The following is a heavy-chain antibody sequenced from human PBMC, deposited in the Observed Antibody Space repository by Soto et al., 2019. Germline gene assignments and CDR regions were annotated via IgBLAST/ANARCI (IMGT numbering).Heavy chain of an antibody. D-gene: IGHD2-15*01. V-gene: IGHV3-11*06. CDR1: GFTFSDYY. J-gene: IGHJ4*02. CDR2: ISSSSSYT. CDR3: ASSGYCSGGSCYLTLMVDY. Sequence: QVQLVESGGGLVKPGGSLRLSCAASGFTFSDYYMSWIRQAPGKGLEWVSYISSSSSYTNYADSVKGRFTISRDNAKNSLYLQMNSLRAEDTAVYYCASSGYCSGGSCYLTLMVDYWGQGTLVTVSS.